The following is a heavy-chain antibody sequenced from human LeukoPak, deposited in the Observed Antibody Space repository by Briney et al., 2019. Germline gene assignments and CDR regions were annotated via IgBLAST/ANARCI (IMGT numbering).Heavy chain of an antibody. V-gene: IGHV4-34*01. J-gene: IGHJ6*03. Sequence: PSETLSLTCAVYGGSFSGYYWSWIRQPPGKGLEWIGEINHSGSTNYNPSLKSRVTISVDTSKNQFSLKLSSVTAADTTVYYCARQNFYRYCRSTSCYRPYYYYYMDVWGKGTTVTISS. D-gene: IGHD2-2*01. CDR1: GGSFSGYY. CDR3: ARQNFYRYCRSTSCYRPYYYYYMDV. CDR2: INHSGST.